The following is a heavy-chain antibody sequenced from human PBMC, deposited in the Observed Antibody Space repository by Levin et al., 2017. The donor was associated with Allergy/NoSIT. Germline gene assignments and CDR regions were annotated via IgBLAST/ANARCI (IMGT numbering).Heavy chain of an antibody. Sequence: SLKISCAASGFTFDDYAMHWVRQAPGKGLEWVSGISWNSGSIGYADSVKGRFTISRDNAKNSLYLQMNSLRTEDTASYYCARDNIGLPDAFDIWGQGTMVIVSS. V-gene: IGHV3-9*01. J-gene: IGHJ3*02. CDR3: ARDNIGLPDAFDI. CDR1: GFTFDDYA. CDR2: ISWNSGSI. D-gene: IGHD3-10*01.